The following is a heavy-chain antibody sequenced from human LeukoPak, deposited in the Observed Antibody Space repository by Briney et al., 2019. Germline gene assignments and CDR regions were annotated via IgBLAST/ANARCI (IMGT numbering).Heavy chain of an antibody. CDR3: ARGRGNYDFWSGYLDY. V-gene: IGHV4-34*01. J-gene: IGHJ4*02. D-gene: IGHD3-3*01. CDR1: GGSFGGYY. CDR2: INHSGST. Sequence: SETLSLTCAVYGGSFGGYYWSWIRQPPGKGLEWIGEINHSGSTNYNPSLKSRVTISADTSKNQFSLKLSSVTAADTAVYYCARGRGNYDFWSGYLDYWGQGTLVTVSS.